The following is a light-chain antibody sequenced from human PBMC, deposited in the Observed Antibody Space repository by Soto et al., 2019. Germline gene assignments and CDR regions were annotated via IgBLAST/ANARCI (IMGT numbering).Light chain of an antibody. V-gene: IGKV2-28*01. Sequence: DIVMTQSPLSLPVTPGEPASISCRSSQSLQHSNGYNYLDWYFQKPGQSPQLLIHLASNRASGVAVRFSGSRSGTDFTLNISSVEAEDVGLYYCMQGVQMPPITFGQGTRLEIK. CDR3: MQGVQMPPIT. J-gene: IGKJ5*01. CDR2: LAS. CDR1: QSLQHSNGYNY.